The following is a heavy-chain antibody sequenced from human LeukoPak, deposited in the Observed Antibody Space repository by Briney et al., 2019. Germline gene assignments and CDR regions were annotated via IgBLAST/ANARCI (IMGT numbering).Heavy chain of an antibody. D-gene: IGHD2-2*01. J-gene: IGHJ3*02. CDR2: ISGSGGST. V-gene: IGHV3-23*01. CDR1: GFTFSSYA. CDR3: ARFAMRERNAFDI. Sequence: GRSLRLSCAASGFTFSSYAMHWVRQAPGKGLEWVSAISGSGGSTYYADSVKGRFTISRDNSKNTLYLQMNSLRAEDTAVYYCARFAMRERNAFDIWGQGTMVTVSS.